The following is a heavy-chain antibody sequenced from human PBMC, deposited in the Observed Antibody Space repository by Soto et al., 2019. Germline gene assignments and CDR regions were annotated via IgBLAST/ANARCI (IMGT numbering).Heavy chain of an antibody. CDR3: AKGLVVVTAIRAYYYGMDV. D-gene: IGHD2-21*02. CDR2: ISYDGSNK. Sequence: GGSLRLSCAASGFTFSSYGMHWVRQAPGKGLEWMAVISYDGSNKYYADSVKGRFTISRDNSKNTLYLQMNSLRAEDTAVYYCAKGLVVVTAIRAYYYGMDVWGQGTTVTVSS. V-gene: IGHV3-30*18. J-gene: IGHJ6*02. CDR1: GFTFSSYG.